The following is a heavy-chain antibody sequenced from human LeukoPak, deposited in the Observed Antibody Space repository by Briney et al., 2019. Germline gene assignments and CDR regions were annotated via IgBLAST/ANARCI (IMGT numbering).Heavy chain of an antibody. Sequence: GGSPRLSCAASGFSYNYITWVRQAPGKGLEWVSVIYSGDSTYYADSVKGRFTISRDISKNTLYLQMNSLRPEDTAVYHCARDLWDATGYWGQGTLVTVSS. CDR1: GFSYNY. V-gene: IGHV3-66*01. CDR3: ARDLWDATGY. J-gene: IGHJ4*02. D-gene: IGHD1-14*01. CDR2: IYSGDST.